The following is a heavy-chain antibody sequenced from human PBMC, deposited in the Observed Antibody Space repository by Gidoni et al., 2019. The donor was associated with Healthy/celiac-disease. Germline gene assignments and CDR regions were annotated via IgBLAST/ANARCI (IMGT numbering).Heavy chain of an antibody. CDR2: ITHSVST. CDR1: GGSFRGYY. Sequence: QVQLQPWGAGLLKPSETLSLTRAVYGGSFRGYYGSWLRQPPGRGRGWIGEITHSVSTNYNPSLKSRVTISVDTSKNQFSLKLSSVTAAYTAVYYCARGPGDCSGGSCYWGYIDYWGHGTLVTVSS. V-gene: IGHV4-34*01. CDR3: ARGPGDCSGGSCYWGYIDY. D-gene: IGHD2-15*01. J-gene: IGHJ4*01.